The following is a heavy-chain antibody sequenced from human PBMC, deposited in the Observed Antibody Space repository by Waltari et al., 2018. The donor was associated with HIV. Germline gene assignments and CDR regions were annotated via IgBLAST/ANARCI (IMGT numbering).Heavy chain of an antibody. CDR1: GFSFSTYG. CDR2: ISYEGSNK. J-gene: IGHJ6*02. V-gene: IGHV3-30*18. D-gene: IGHD2-2*01. CDR3: AKVKKYQALSVFPDYYYGMDV. Sequence: QVQLVESGGGVVQPGRSLRLPCAASGFSFSTYGLHWVRPAPGKGLGWVAVISYEGSNKYYGDSVKGRFTISRDDSKNTLSLQMNSLRAEDTAVYYCAKVKKYQALSVFPDYYYGMDVWGQGTTVTVSS.